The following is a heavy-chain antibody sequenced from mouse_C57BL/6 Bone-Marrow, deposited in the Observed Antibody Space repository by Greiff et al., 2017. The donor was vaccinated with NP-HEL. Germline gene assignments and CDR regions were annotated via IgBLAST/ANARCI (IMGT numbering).Heavy chain of an antibody. CDR1: GFNIKDDY. CDR2: IDPENGDT. J-gene: IGHJ4*01. Sequence: VQLQQSGAELVRPGASVKLSCTASGFNIKDDYMHWVKQRPEQGLEWIGWIDPENGDTEYASKFQGKATIPADTSSNTAYLQLHSLPPEDTAVYYCTTGYGSSFMDYWGQGTSVTVSS. CDR3: TTGYGSSFMDY. V-gene: IGHV14-4*01. D-gene: IGHD1-1*01.